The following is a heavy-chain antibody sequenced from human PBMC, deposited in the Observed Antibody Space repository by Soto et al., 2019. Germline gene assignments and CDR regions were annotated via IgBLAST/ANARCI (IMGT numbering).Heavy chain of an antibody. Sequence: GGSLRLSCEACGFTFSGYGMHWVRQAPGKGLEWVEVVWYDGSKKYYADSVKGLFTISRENSKNTLYLQINSLRAEHTAVYYCARDYSSSFDHWGQGTLVTVSS. J-gene: IGHJ4*02. D-gene: IGHD6-13*01. V-gene: IGHV3-33*01. CDR2: VWYDGSKK. CDR1: GFTFSGYG. CDR3: ARDYSSSFDH.